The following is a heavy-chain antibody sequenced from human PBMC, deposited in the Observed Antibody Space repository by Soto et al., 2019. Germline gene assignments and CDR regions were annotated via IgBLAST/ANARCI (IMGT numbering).Heavy chain of an antibody. V-gene: IGHV4-34*01. CDR3: ARAVMTTVTTGIDY. J-gene: IGHJ4*02. CDR2: INHSGST. Sequence: QVQLQQWGAGLLKPSETLSLTCAVYGGSFSGYYWSWIRQPPGKGLEWIGEINHSGSTNYNPSLKSRVTISVDTSNNQFSLKLSSVTAADTAVYYCARAVMTTVTTGIDYWGQGTLVTVSS. D-gene: IGHD4-17*01. CDR1: GGSFSGYY.